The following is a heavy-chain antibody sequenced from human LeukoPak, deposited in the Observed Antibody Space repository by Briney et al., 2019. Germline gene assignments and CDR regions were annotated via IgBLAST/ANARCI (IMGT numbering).Heavy chain of an antibody. V-gene: IGHV3-53*01. CDR2: IYSGGST. CDR1: GFTVSSNY. D-gene: IGHD1-26*01. CDR3: AKLSRGWAKLSNWFDP. Sequence: GGSLRLSCAASGFTVSSNYMSWVRQAPGKGLEWVSVIYSGGSTYYADSVKGRFTISRDNSKNTLYLQMNSLRAEDTAVYYCAKLSRGWAKLSNWFDPWGQGTLVTVSS. J-gene: IGHJ5*02.